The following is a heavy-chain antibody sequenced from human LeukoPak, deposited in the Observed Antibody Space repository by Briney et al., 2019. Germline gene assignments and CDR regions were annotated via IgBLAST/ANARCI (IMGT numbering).Heavy chain of an antibody. CDR1: GFTFNSYS. V-gene: IGHV3-21*01. CDR2: ISGSRSYI. Sequence: GGSLRLSRAASGFTFNSYSMNWVRQAPGKGLEWVSSISGSRSYIYYADSVKGRFTISRDNAKNSLYLQMNSLRAEDDTAVYYCARGFGSSIPYSYYYYLDVWGKGTTVTVSS. D-gene: IGHD6-6*01. CDR3: ARGFGSSIPYSYYYYLDV. J-gene: IGHJ6*03.